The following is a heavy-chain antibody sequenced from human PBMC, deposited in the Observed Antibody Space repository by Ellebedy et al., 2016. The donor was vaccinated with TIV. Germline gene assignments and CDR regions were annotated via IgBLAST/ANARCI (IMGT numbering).Heavy chain of an antibody. CDR2: IIPIFGTA. CDR1: GGTFSSYA. V-gene: IGHV1-69*06. D-gene: IGHD1-26*01. J-gene: IGHJ4*02. Sequence: SVKVSCXASGGTFSSYAISWVRQAPGQGLEWMGGIIPIFGTANYAQKFQGRVTITADKSTSTAYMELSSLRSEDTAVYYCARVSWVGATLSDYWGQGTLVTVSS. CDR3: ARVSWVGATLSDY.